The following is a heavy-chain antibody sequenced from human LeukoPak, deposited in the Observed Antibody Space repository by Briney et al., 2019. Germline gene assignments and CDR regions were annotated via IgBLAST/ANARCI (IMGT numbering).Heavy chain of an antibody. D-gene: IGHD5-18*01. CDR1: GYSISSGYY. V-gene: IGHV4-38-2*02. Sequence: ASETLSLTCTVSGYSISSGYYWGWIRQPPGKGLEWIGSIYHSGSTYYNPSLKSRVTISVDTSKNQFSLKLSSVTAADTAVYYCAKSSYSIFDYWGQGTLVTVSS. CDR2: IYHSGST. CDR3: AKSSYSIFDY. J-gene: IGHJ4*02.